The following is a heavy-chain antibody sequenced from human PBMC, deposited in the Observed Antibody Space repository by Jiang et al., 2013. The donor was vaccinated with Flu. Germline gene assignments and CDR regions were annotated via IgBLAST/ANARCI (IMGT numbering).Heavy chain of an antibody. J-gene: IGHJ4*02. D-gene: IGHD6-19*01. V-gene: IGHV3-33*05. Sequence: VQLLESGGGVVQPGRSLRLSCAASGFTFSSYGMHWVRQAPGKGLEWVAVISYDGSNKYYADSVKGRFTISRDNSKNTPYLQMNSLRAEDTAVYYCARDLGIAVGSGVGYWGQGTLVTVSS. CDR2: ISYDGSNK. CDR1: GFTFSSYG. CDR3: ARDLGIAVGSGVGY.